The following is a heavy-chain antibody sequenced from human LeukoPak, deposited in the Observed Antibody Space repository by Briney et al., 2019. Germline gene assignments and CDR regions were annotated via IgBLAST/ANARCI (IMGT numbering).Heavy chain of an antibody. D-gene: IGHD6-19*01. CDR3: ARQWLPNGYFDY. CDR2: VNPNSGVT. J-gene: IGHJ4*02. CDR1: GYTFTAYF. V-gene: IGHV1-2*06. Sequence: ASVTVSCTASGYTFTAYFMHWVRQAPGQGLEWMGRVNPNSGVTNSIQKFQGRVTMTRDTSISTAYMELSGLRSDDTAVYYCARQWLPNGYFDYWGQGTLVTVSS.